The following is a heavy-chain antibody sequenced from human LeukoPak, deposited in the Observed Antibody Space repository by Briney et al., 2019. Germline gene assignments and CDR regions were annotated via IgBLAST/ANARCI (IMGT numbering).Heavy chain of an antibody. CDR2: IASDGSNK. V-gene: IGHV3-30*02. Sequence: PGGSLRLSCAASGFTFSSYGMHWVRQAPGKGLEWVTHIASDGSNKDYADSVKGRFTITRDNAKNTVYLQMNSLRVEDTAIYYCAGAGNGYWYLGDFWGQGTLVIVSS. CDR3: AGAGNGYWYLGDF. CDR1: GFTFSSYG. D-gene: IGHD5-18*01. J-gene: IGHJ4*02.